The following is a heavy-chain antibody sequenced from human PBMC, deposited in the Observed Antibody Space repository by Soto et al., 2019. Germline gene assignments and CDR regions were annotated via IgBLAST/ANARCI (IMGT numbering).Heavy chain of an antibody. D-gene: IGHD3-10*01. CDR1: GFTFSGYY. Sequence: QVQLVESGGGLVKPGGTLRLSCAASGFTFSGYYMSWMRQAPGEGLERVSYISTRGSTIHYADSVKGRFTISRANAKNSPYLQMNSLRAEDTAVYYCAGDSGVRIRDVGFDYWGEGTLVTVSS. CDR2: ISTRGSTI. J-gene: IGHJ4*02. V-gene: IGHV3-11*01. CDR3: AGDSGVRIRDVGFDY.